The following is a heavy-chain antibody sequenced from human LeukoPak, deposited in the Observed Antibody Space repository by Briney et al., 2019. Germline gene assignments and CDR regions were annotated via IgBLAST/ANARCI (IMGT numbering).Heavy chain of an antibody. CDR2: IHAGDSDT. V-gene: IGHV5-51*01. Sequence: GESLKISCKGSGYTFTSYWIGWVRQMPGKGLEWMGIIHAGDSDTRYSPSFQGQVTISADKSISTAYLQWSSLKASDTAMYYCARYGSGWSSVYFYGMDVWGKGTTVTVSS. CDR1: GYTFTSYW. CDR3: ARYGSGWSSVYFYGMDV. D-gene: IGHD6-19*01. J-gene: IGHJ6*04.